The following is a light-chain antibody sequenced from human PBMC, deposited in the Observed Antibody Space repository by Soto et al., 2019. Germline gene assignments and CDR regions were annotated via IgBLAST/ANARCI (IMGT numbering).Light chain of an antibody. CDR2: GAS. CDR1: QSVSSD. CDR3: QQYNNWPLT. Sequence: EIVMTQSPATLSVSPGERATLSCRASQSVSSDLAWYQQKPGQAPRLLIYGASTRATRIPARISGSGSGTEFTLTISSLQSEDFAVYYCQQYNNWPLTFGGGTKVEIK. V-gene: IGKV3-15*01. J-gene: IGKJ4*01.